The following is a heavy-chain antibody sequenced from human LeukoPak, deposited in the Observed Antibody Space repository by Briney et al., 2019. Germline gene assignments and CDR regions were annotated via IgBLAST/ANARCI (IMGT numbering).Heavy chain of an antibody. V-gene: IGHV3-74*01. CDR2: INSDGSST. Sequence: GGSLRLSCAASGFTFRSYWMHWVRQAPGKGLAWVSRINSDGSSTTYADSVKGRFTISRDNAKNTLYLQMNSLRAEDTAVYYCARVGYDILTGYYPFDYWGQGTLVTVSS. CDR1: GFTFRSYW. J-gene: IGHJ4*02. CDR3: ARVGYDILTGYYPFDY. D-gene: IGHD3-9*01.